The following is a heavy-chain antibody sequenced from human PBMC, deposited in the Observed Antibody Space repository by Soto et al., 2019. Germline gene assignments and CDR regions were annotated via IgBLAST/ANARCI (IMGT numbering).Heavy chain of an antibody. V-gene: IGHV4-4*07. D-gene: IGHD6-13*01. CDR2: IYTSGST. Sequence: QVQLQASGPGLVKPSETLSLTCTVSGDSISTYYWNWIRQPAGKALEWIGRIYTSGSTNYSPSLESRVTMSLDTSKNEVSLRVNSVTAADTAVYYCARERTADNWFDPWGQGTLVTVSS. CDR1: GDSISTYY. J-gene: IGHJ5*02. CDR3: ARERTADNWFDP.